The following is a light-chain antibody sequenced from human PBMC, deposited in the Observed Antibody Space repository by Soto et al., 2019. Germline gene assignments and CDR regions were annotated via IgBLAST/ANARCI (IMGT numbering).Light chain of an antibody. Sequence: QSVLTPPPSASGSPGQSVTISCTGTSSDVGGYDRVSWYQQHPGKVPKLMIYEDSKRPSGVPDRFSASKSGNTASLTVSGLQTEDEADYYCSSYAGSNNYVVFGGGTKLTVL. CDR2: EDS. V-gene: IGLV2-8*01. CDR3: SSYAGSNNYVV. CDR1: SSDVGGYDR. J-gene: IGLJ2*01.